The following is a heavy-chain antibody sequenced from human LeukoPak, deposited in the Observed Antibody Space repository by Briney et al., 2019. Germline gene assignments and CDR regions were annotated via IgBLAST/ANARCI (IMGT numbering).Heavy chain of an antibody. J-gene: IGHJ4*02. CDR1: GFTFSSYW. D-gene: IGHD2-21*01. CDR2: INSDGSST. Sequence: GGSLRLSCAAPGFTFSSYWMQWVRQAPGKGLVWVSRINSDGSSTSYADSVKGRFTISRENAKNTLYLQMNSLRAEDTAVYYCAREIAAGLIYWGQGTLVTVSS. V-gene: IGHV3-74*01. CDR3: AREIAAGLIY.